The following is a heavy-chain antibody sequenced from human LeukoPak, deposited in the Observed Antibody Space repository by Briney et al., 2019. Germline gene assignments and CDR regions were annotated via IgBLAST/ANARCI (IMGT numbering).Heavy chain of an antibody. D-gene: IGHD3-22*01. Sequence: GGSLRLSCAASGFTFGSYSMNWVRQAPGKGLEWVSSIDSSNYKYYADSVRGRFTVSRDNAKNSLYLQMNSLRAEVTAIYYCARDLAYYYDNNYDSGQGTLVTVSS. V-gene: IGHV3-21*01. CDR3: ARDLAYYYDNNYD. J-gene: IGHJ4*02. CDR2: IDSSNYK. CDR1: GFTFGSYS.